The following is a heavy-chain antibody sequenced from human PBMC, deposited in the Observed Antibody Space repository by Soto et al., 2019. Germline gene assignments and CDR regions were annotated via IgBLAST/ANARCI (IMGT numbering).Heavy chain of an antibody. CDR2: IYYSGST. Sequence: SETLSLTCTVSGGSISSYYWIWIRQPPGKGLEWIGYIYYSGSTNYNPSLKSRVTISVDTSKNQFSLKLSSVTAADTAVYYCASQPTITGTTDYWGQGTLVTVSS. V-gene: IGHV4-59*01. J-gene: IGHJ4*02. D-gene: IGHD1-7*01. CDR1: GGSISSYY. CDR3: ASQPTITGTTDY.